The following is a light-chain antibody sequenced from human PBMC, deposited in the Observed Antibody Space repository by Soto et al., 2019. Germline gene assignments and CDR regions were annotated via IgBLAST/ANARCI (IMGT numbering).Light chain of an antibody. Sequence: EIVMTQSPATLSVSPGERATLSCRASQTVSSNLAWYQQKPGQPPRLLIYGASTRATGIPARFIGSGSGTEFTLTISSLQSEDCAVYFCQQYNDWPPYTVGPGTKVDIK. CDR2: GAS. CDR3: QQYNDWPPYT. J-gene: IGKJ3*01. V-gene: IGKV3-15*01. CDR1: QTVSSN.